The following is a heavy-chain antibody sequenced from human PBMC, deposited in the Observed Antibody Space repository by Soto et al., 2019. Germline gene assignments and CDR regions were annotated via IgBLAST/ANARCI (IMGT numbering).Heavy chain of an antibody. Sequence: VQLVESGGGVVQPGRSLRLSCAASGFTFSEYAMHWDRQAPGKGLEWVAVVSHDGRTTHYADSVKGRFTISRDSSKNTVSLEMTSLRAEDTAVYYCAKGGRQWLVTSDFNYWGQGALVTVSS. D-gene: IGHD6-19*01. CDR3: AKGGRQWLVTSDFNY. J-gene: IGHJ4*02. CDR2: VSHDGRTT. CDR1: GFTFSEYA. V-gene: IGHV3-30*18.